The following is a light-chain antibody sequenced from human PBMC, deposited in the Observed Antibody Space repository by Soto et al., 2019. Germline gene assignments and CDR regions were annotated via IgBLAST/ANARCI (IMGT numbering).Light chain of an antibody. V-gene: IGKV3-11*01. Sequence: EIVLTQSPATLSLSPGERATLSCRASQSVGTYLVWYQQRAGQAPRLLIYDASKRATGIPARFSGSGSGSDFTLTISSLEPEDFAVYFCQQRSSWLTFGGGTKVAIK. CDR1: QSVGTY. J-gene: IGKJ4*01. CDR2: DAS. CDR3: QQRSSWLT.